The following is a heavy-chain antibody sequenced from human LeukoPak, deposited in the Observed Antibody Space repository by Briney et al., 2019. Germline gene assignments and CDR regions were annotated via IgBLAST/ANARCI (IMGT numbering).Heavy chain of an antibody. J-gene: IGHJ4*02. CDR1: GFTFSDYG. CDR2: VYYDGSNE. Sequence: PGMSLRLSCAASGFTFSDYGMHWVRQAPGKGLEWVAVVYYDGSNEYYADSVKGRFTISRDNSKKTLYLQMNSLRVEDTAVYYCARDPAGYCSSTRRYWGFVDYWGQGTLVTVSA. V-gene: IGHV3-33*01. D-gene: IGHD2-2*01. CDR3: ARDPAGYCSSTRRYWGFVDY.